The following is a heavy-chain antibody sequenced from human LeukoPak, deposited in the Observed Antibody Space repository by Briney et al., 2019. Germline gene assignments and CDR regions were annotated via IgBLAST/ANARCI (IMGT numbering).Heavy chain of an antibody. J-gene: IGHJ4*02. D-gene: IGHD6-19*01. Sequence: ASVKVSCKASGYTFTGYYMHWVRRAPGQGLEWMGWISAYNGNTNYAQKLQGRVTMTTDTSTSTAYMELRSLRSDDTAVYYCARVFQWLVGRDYFDYWGQGTLVTVSS. CDR1: GYTFTGYY. V-gene: IGHV1-18*04. CDR3: ARVFQWLVGRDYFDY. CDR2: ISAYNGNT.